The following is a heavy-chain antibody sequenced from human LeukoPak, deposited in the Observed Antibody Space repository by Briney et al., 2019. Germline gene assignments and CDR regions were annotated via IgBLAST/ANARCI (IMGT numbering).Heavy chain of an antibody. J-gene: IGHJ5*02. CDR2: ITGSGDSA. CDR3: AKDPIAARSWFDP. V-gene: IGHV3-23*01. Sequence: GGSLRLSCAGSGLTFNSYAMTWVRQAPGKGLEWVSVITGSGDSAYYADSAKGRFTISRDNSKNTLYLQMNSLRAEDTAVYYCAKDPIAARSWFDPWGQGTLVTVSS. D-gene: IGHD6-6*01. CDR1: GLTFNSYA.